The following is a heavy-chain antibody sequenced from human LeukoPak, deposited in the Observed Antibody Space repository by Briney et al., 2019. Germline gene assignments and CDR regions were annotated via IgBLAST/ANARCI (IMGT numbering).Heavy chain of an antibody. J-gene: IGHJ4*02. D-gene: IGHD2-21*02. Sequence: KTGGSLRLSCAASGFTFSSYSMNWVRQAPGKGLEWVSSISSSSSYIYYADSVKGRFTISRDNAKNSLYLQMNSLRAEDTAVYYCARGPRGVVVTAILDYWGQGTLVTVSS. CDR2: ISSSSSYI. CDR3: ARGPRGVVVTAILDY. CDR1: GFTFSSYS. V-gene: IGHV3-21*01.